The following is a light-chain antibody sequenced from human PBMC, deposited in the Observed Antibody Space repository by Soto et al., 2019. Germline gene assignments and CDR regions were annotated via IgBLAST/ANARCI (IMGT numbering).Light chain of an antibody. J-gene: IGKJ1*01. CDR1: QSIGTW. V-gene: IGKV1-5*01. CDR2: DAS. CDR3: QQYSDSSGA. Sequence: IKVTRCPSTVSASVGDRVTITCGASQSIGTWLAWYQQKPGKAPKLLIFDASTLESGVPSRFSGSGSGTDFTLTISSLQPDDFATYYCQQYSDSSGAFGQGTKVDLK.